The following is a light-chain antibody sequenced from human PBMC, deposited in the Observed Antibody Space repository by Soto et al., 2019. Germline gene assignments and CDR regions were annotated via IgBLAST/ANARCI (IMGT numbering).Light chain of an antibody. CDR1: SSNSGAGYD. Sequence: QSVLTQPPSVSGAPGQRVTISCTGSSSNSGAGYDVHWYQQLPGTAPKLLIYGNSNRPSGVPDRFSGSKSGTSASLAITGLQAEDEADYYCQSYDSSSFVVFGGGTKVTVL. CDR3: QSYDSSSFVV. V-gene: IGLV1-40*01. J-gene: IGLJ2*01. CDR2: GNS.